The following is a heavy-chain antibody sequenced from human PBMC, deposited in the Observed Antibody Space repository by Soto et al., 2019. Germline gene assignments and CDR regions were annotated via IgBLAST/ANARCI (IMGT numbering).Heavy chain of an antibody. D-gene: IGHD4-4*01. CDR2: INPSGGST. V-gene: IGHV1-46*01. CDR3: ATVTVATRGPTKNAFEI. J-gene: IGHJ3*02. Sequence: GASVKVSCKASGYSFTSYYLHWVRQAPGQGLEWMGIINPSGGSTTYAQKFQGRVAMTSDTSTSTVYMELRSLRYEDTDVYYCATVTVATRGPTKNAFEIWGQGTLVTVSS. CDR1: GYSFTSYY.